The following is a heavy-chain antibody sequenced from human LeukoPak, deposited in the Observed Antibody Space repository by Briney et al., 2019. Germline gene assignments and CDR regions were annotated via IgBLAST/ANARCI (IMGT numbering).Heavy chain of an antibody. CDR2: INHSGST. CDR1: GGSFSGYY. V-gene: IGHV4-34*01. CDR3: ARYSYITFFDY. J-gene: IGHJ4*02. D-gene: IGHD1-14*01. Sequence: SETLSLTCAVYGGSFSGYYWSWIRQPPGKGLEWIGEINHSGSTNYNPSLKSRVTISVDTSKNQLSLKLSSVTAADTAVYYCARYSYITFFDYWGQGTLVTVSS.